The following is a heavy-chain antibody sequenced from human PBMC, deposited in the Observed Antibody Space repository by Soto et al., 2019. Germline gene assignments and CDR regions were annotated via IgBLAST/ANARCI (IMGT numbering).Heavy chain of an antibody. CDR2: INPNSGGT. V-gene: IGHV1-2*04. J-gene: IGHJ6*02. Sequence: ASVKVSCKASGYTFTGYYMHWVRQAPGQGLEWMGWINPNSGGTNYAQKFQGWVTMTRDTSISTAYMELSRLRSEDTAVYYCASVSMVRGVPYYYYGMDVWGQGTTVTVSS. D-gene: IGHD3-10*01. CDR3: ASVSMVRGVPYYYYGMDV. CDR1: GYTFTGYY.